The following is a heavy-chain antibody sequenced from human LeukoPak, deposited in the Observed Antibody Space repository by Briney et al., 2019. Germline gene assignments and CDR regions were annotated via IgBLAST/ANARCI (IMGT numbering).Heavy chain of an antibody. Sequence: GGSLRLSCAASGFTVSSNYVSWVRQAPGKGLEWVSVIYSGGSTYYADSVKGRFTISRDNAKNSLYLQMNSLRAEDTAVYYCARAFIREFYFDYWGQGTLVTVSS. CDR1: GFTVSSNY. CDR3: ARAFIREFYFDY. CDR2: IYSGGST. V-gene: IGHV3-53*01. D-gene: IGHD2/OR15-2a*01. J-gene: IGHJ4*02.